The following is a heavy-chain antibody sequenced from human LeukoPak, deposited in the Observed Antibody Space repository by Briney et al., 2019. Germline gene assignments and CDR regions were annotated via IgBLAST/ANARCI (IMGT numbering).Heavy chain of an antibody. Sequence: SQTLSLTCAISGDSVSSNSAAWNWIRQSPSRGLEWLGRTYYRSKWYNDYAVSVKSRITINPDTSKNQFSLQLSSVTAADTAVYYCARLQLSPAAGISYYYYGMDVWGQGTTVTVSS. CDR1: GDSVSSNSAA. CDR3: ARLQLSPAAGISYYYYGMDV. J-gene: IGHJ6*02. D-gene: IGHD6-13*01. V-gene: IGHV6-1*01. CDR2: TYYRSKWYN.